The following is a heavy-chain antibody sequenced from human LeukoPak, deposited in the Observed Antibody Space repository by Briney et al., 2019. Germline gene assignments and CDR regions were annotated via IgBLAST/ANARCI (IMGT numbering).Heavy chain of an antibody. Sequence: ASVKVSCKASGYIFTDYYMHWVRQAPGQELGWMGRINPNSGGTNYAQKFQGRVTMTRDTSISTAYMELSSLRSEDTATYYCASGATRSADYWGQGTLVTVSS. CDR2: INPNSGGT. J-gene: IGHJ4*02. V-gene: IGHV1-2*06. D-gene: IGHD2-15*01. CDR3: ASGATRSADY. CDR1: GYIFTDYY.